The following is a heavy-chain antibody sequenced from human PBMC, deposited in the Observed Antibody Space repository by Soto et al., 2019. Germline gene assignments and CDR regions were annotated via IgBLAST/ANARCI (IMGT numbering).Heavy chain of an antibody. CDR2: ISWNSGSI. CDR3: AKDNYGDTVYGMDV. CDR1: GFTFDDYA. J-gene: IGHJ6*02. V-gene: IGHV3-9*01. D-gene: IGHD4-17*01. Sequence: EVQLVESGGGLVQPGRSLRLSCAASGFTFDDYAMHWVRQAPGKGLEWVSGISWNSGSIGYADFVKGRFTISRDNAKNSLYLQMNSLRAEDTALYYCAKDNYGDTVYGMDVWGQGTTVTVSS.